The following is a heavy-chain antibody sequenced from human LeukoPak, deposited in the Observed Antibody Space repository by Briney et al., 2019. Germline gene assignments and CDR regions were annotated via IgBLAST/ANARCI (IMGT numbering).Heavy chain of an antibody. V-gene: IGHV3-21*01. J-gene: IGHJ4*02. CDR3: ARVLAAAGTVDY. Sequence: GGSLGLSCAASGFTFSSYSMNWVRQAPGKGLEWVSSISSSSSYIYYADSVKGRFTISRDNAKNSLYLQMNSLRAEDTAVYYCARVLAAAGTVDYWGQGTLVTVSS. D-gene: IGHD6-13*01. CDR2: ISSSSSYI. CDR1: GFTFSSYS.